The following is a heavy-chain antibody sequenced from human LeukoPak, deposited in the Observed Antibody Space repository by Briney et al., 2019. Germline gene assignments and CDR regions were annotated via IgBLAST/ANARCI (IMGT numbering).Heavy chain of an antibody. Sequence: FSVKVSCKASGGTFSSYAISWVRTAPGQGLEWMGGIIPIFGTANYAQKFQGRVTITADESTSTAYMELSSLRSEDTAVYYCARDGYCSGGSCYGIDYWGQGTLVTVSS. CDR3: ARDGYCSGGSCYGIDY. J-gene: IGHJ4*02. CDR2: IIPIFGTA. D-gene: IGHD2-15*01. CDR1: GGTFSSYA. V-gene: IGHV1-69*01.